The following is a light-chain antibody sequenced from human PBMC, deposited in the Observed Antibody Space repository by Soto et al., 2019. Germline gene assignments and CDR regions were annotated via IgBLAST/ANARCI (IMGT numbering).Light chain of an antibody. J-gene: IGKJ1*01. Sequence: EIVMTQSPATLSVSPGDRATLSCRASQSVGSNLAWYQQKPGQAPRLLIYGASTRVTGIPARFSGSGSGTEFTLTISSPQSEDFAVYHCQQYYNWWTFGQGTKGDIK. CDR1: QSVGSN. V-gene: IGKV3-15*01. CDR2: GAS. CDR3: QQYYNWWT.